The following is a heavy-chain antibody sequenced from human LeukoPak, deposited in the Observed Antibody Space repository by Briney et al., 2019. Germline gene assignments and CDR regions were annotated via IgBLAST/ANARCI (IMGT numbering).Heavy chain of an antibody. J-gene: IGHJ4*02. V-gene: IGHV4-59*01. CDR3: ARAGPRRDGYNFDC. Sequence: SETLSLTCTVSGDSISRYYWSWIRQPPGKGLEWIGKIHYSGSTNYNPSLKSRVTISLDTSKNQVSLNLNSVTSPDTAVYYCARAGPRRDGYNFDCWGQGTLVTVSS. CDR1: GDSISRYY. D-gene: IGHD5-24*01. CDR2: IHYSGST.